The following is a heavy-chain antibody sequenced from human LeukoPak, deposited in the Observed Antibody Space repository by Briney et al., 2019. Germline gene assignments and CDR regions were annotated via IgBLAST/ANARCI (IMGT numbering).Heavy chain of an antibody. D-gene: IGHD4-17*01. J-gene: IGHJ6*02. CDR1: GYTFTSYD. V-gene: IGHV1-8*01. CDR2: MNPNSGNT. CDR3: ARPPYGVYYYYYGMDV. Sequence: ASVKVSCKASGYTFTSYDINWVRQATGQGLEWMGWMNPNSGNTGYAQKFQGRVTMTRNTSISTAYMELSSLRSEDTAVYYCARPPYGVYYYYYGMDVWGQGTTVTVSS.